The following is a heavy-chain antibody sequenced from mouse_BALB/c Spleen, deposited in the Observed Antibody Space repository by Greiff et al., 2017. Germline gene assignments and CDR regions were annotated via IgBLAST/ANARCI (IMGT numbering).Heavy chain of an antibody. J-gene: IGHJ4*01. V-gene: IGHV7-3*02. CDR1: GFTFTDYY. Sequence: EVKLVESGGGLVQPGGSLRLSCATSGFTFTDYYMSWVRQPPGKALEWLGFIRNKANGYTTEYSASVKGRFTISRDNSQSILYLQMNTLRAEDSATYYCARDGYRDYAMDYWGQGTSVTVSS. CDR2: IRNKANGYTT. CDR3: ARDGYRDYAMDY. D-gene: IGHD2-14*01.